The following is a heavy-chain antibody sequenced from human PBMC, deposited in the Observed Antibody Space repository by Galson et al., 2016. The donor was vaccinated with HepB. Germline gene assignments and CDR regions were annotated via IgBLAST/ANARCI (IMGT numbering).Heavy chain of an antibody. CDR3: AREGYGGFDC. Sequence: SLRLSCAASGFTFSDYYMNWIRQAPGKGLEWVSYISNSGSSIYYADSVKGRFTISRDNAKNSLYLQTNSLRAEDTAVYYCAREGYGGFDCWGRGDLVTVSS. CDR2: ISNSGSSI. J-gene: IGHJ4*02. V-gene: IGHV3-11*01. D-gene: IGHD4-23*01. CDR1: GFTFSDYY.